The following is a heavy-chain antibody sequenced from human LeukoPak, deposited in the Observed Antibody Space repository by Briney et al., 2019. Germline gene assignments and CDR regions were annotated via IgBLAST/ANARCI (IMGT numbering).Heavy chain of an antibody. CDR2: IGPTGFDR. Sequence: GGSLRLSCTTSGLTFSTSGFNWVRQAPGKGLEWVASIGPTGFDRYHADSIKGRFTISRDNANNFLYLQMDSLRAEDTAVYYCATETNGRHYEYSGHRTLLTVSS. J-gene: IGHJ4*01. CDR1: GLTFSTSG. V-gene: IGHV3-21*06. D-gene: IGHD1-14*01. CDR3: ATETNGRHYEY.